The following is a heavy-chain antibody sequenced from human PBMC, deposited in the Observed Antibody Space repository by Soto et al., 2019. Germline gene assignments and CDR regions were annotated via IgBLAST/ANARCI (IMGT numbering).Heavy chain of an antibody. CDR1: GASIDSSAYY. CDR2: IFYSGTA. CDR3: GRPGGDFVLPSAY. D-gene: IGHD2-21*02. Sequence: PSETLSLTCTVSGASIDSSAYYWAWIRQPPGKGLEWIGSIFYSGTAYYNPSLAGRVTMSVDTSKNQFSLNLNSVTAADTAVYFCGRPGGDFVLPSAYWGPGTLVTVPS. J-gene: IGHJ4*02. V-gene: IGHV4-39*01.